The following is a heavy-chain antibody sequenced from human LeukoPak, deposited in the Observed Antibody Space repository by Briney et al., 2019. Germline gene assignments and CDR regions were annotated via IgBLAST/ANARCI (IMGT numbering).Heavy chain of an antibody. Sequence: SETLSLTCIVSGGSISSSIYYWAWVRQPPGKGLEWIGTVFYNGATQYSPSLRSRVTISIDTSTNQFSLKLTSVTAADTALYYCARRGWLDYWGQGTLVTVSS. V-gene: IGHV4-39*07. CDR3: ARRGWLDY. D-gene: IGHD5-12*01. CDR2: VFYNGAT. CDR1: GGSISSSIYY. J-gene: IGHJ4*02.